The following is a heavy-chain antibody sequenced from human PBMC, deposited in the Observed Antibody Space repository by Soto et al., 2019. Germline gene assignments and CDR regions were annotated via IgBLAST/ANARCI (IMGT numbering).Heavy chain of an antibody. CDR2: ISSSSSTI. J-gene: IGHJ4*02. D-gene: IGHD3-22*01. Sequence: EVQLVESGGGLVQPGGSLRLSCAASGFTFSSYSMNWVRQAPGKGLEWVSYISSSSSTIYYADSVKGRFTISRDNAKNSLYLQMNSLRDEDTAVYYCARDDGSYDSSGYCDYWGQGTLVTVSS. CDR3: ARDDGSYDSSGYCDY. V-gene: IGHV3-48*02. CDR1: GFTFSSYS.